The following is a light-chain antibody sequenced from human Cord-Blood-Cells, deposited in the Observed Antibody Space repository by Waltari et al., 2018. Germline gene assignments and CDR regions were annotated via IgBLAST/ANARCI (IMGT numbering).Light chain of an antibody. CDR3: QQSYSTPGYT. V-gene: IGKV1-39*01. Sequence: DIQMTQSPSSLSASVGDRVTIPYRATQSISSYLNWYQQNPGKAPKPLSYAASSLQSGVPSRFSGSVSGTDFTITISSLQPEDVATYYCQQSYSTPGYTFGQGTKLEIK. CDR1: QSISSY. CDR2: AAS. J-gene: IGKJ2*01.